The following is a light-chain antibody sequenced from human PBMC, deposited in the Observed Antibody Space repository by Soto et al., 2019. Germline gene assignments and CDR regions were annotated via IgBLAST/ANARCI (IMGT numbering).Light chain of an antibody. CDR2: AAS. CDR3: QQSTSAPLT. J-gene: IGKJ4*01. V-gene: IGKV1-39*01. Sequence: QMTQSPSSLFASVGDRVTITCRASQSISSHLNWYQQKVGQTPRLLIYAASTLQSEVPPRFSGSGSGTEFTLPISGLQREDFATYYCQQSTSAPLTFGGGTKIQI. CDR1: QSISSH.